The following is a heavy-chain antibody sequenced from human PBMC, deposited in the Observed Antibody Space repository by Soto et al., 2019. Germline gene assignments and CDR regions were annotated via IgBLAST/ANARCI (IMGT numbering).Heavy chain of an antibody. V-gene: IGHV4-59*01. CDR2: IYYSGST. CDR1: GGSISSYY. CDR3: ARDRSYYYYYGMDV. J-gene: IGHJ6*02. Sequence: TSETLSLTCTVSGGSISSYYWSWIRQPPGKGLEWIGYIYYSGSTNYNPSLKSRVTISVDTSKNQFSLKLSSVTAADTAVYYCARDRSYYYYYGMDVWGQGTTVTVSS.